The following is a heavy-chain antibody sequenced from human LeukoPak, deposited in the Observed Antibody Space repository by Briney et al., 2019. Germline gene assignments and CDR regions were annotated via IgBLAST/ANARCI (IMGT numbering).Heavy chain of an antibody. CDR3: AKGYDSSGYYYYFDY. Sequence: TGGSLRLSCAASGFTFSSYVMNWVRQAPGKGLEWVSTVTTSGGNTYYADSVKGRFTISRDNSKNTLYLQMNSLRAEDTAVYYCAKGYDSSGYYYYFDYWGQGTLVTVSS. CDR2: VTTSGGNT. D-gene: IGHD3-22*01. CDR1: GFTFSSYV. V-gene: IGHV3-23*01. J-gene: IGHJ4*02.